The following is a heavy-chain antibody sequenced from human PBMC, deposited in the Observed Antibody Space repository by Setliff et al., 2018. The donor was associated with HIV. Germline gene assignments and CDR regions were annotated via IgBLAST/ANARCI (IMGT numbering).Heavy chain of an antibody. CDR3: ARDPLRSEARGFDI. D-gene: IGHD3-3*01. CDR2: IYYSGST. V-gene: IGHV4-39*07. CDR1: GGSISSNSYY. J-gene: IGHJ3*02. Sequence: KPSETLSLTCTVSGGSISSNSYYWGWIRQPPGKGLEWIGSIYYSGSTYYNPSLKSRVTISADASKNQFSLKLSSVIAADTAVYYCARDPLRSEARGFDIWGQGTMVTVSS.